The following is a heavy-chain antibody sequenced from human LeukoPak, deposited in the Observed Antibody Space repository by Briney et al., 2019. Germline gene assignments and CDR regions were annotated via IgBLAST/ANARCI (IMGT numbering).Heavy chain of an antibody. D-gene: IGHD6-6*01. CDR1: GFTFSSYS. CDR3: ARWDTSIAALGY. Sequence: KPGGSLRLSCAASGFTFSSYSMNWVRQAPGKWLECVSSISSISSYIYYADSVKDRFTNTRENAKNSPYLQMNSLRAEDTAVYYCARWDTSIAALGYWGQGTLVTVSS. J-gene: IGHJ4*02. CDR2: ISSISSYI. V-gene: IGHV3-21*01.